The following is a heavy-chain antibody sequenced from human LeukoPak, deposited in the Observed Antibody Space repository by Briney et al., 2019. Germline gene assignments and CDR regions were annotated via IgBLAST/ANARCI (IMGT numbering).Heavy chain of an antibody. CDR3: ATWAGASPNAWFDP. CDR1: GDRFTDYG. V-gene: IGHV5-51*01. D-gene: IGHD2-8*01. CDR2: IYLGNFVT. Sequence: GESLKISGKVSGDRFTDYGIGWVRQMPGKGPEWMGIIYLGNFVTRYSPSFQGQVTVSADKSINTAYLQWSSLKASDTAMYYCATWAGASPNAWFDPWGQGTLVTVSS. J-gene: IGHJ5*01.